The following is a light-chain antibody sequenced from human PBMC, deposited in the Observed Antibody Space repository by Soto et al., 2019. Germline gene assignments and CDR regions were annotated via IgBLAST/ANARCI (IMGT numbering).Light chain of an antibody. J-gene: IGLJ2*01. CDR2: EVT. CDR3: SSYTGTSIV. Sequence: QSALTQPASVSGSPGQSITISCTGTSSDVGGYNYVSWYQQHPGNAPKVLIYEVTNRPSGVSNRFSGSKSGNTASLTISGLLAEDEADYYCSSYTGTSIVFGGGTKVTVL. V-gene: IGLV2-14*01. CDR1: SSDVGGYNY.